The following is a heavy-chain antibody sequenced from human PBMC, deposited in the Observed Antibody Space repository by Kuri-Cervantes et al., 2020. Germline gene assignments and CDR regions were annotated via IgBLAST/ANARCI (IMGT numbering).Heavy chain of an antibody. V-gene: IGHV4-38-2*01. CDR3: ATRAYPDYYMDV. D-gene: IGHD1-1*01. J-gene: IGHJ6*03. Sequence: GSLRLSCAVSGYSISSGYYWGWIRQPPGKGLEWIGSIYHSGSTYYNPSFKSRVTISVDTSKNQFSLKLSSVTAADTAVYYCATRAYPDYYMDVWGKGTTVTVSS. CDR2: IYHSGST. CDR1: GYSISSGYY.